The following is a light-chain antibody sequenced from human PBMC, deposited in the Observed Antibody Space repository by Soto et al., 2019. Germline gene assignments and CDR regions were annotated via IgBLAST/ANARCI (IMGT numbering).Light chain of an antibody. J-gene: IGKJ1*01. Sequence: EIVMTQSPATLSVYPGERATLSCRASQSVSSNLAWYQQKPGQAPRLLIYGASTRATGIPATFSGSGSGTEFTLTISSLQSEDFAVYYCQQNNNWPRTFGQGTKV. V-gene: IGKV3-15*01. CDR2: GAS. CDR3: QQNNNWPRT. CDR1: QSVSSN.